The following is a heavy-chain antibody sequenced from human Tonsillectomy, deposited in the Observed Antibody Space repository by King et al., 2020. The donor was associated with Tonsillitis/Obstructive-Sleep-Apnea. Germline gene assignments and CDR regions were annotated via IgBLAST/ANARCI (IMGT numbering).Heavy chain of an antibody. CDR3: ARHGLTFNYDSSGYEPFDY. J-gene: IGHJ4*02. CDR1: GGSISSYY. D-gene: IGHD3-22*01. V-gene: IGHV4-59*08. CDR2: IYDSGST. Sequence: QLQESGPGLVKPSETLSLTCTVSGGSISSYYWSWIRQPPGKGLEWIGYIYDSGSTNYNPSLKSRVTISVDTSLNQFSLTLSSVTAADTAVYYCARHGLTFNYDSSGYEPFDYWGQGTLVTVSS.